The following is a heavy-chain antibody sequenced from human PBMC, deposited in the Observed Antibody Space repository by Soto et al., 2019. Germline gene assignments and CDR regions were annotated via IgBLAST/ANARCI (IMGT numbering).Heavy chain of an antibody. CDR2: IYYSGST. J-gene: IGHJ6*02. V-gene: IGHV4-59*01. CDR3: ARVNKGQQWLGERYYGMDV. D-gene: IGHD6-19*01. Sequence: SETLSLTCTVSGGSISSYYWSWIRQPPGKGLEWIGYIYYSGSTNYNPSLKRRVTISVYTSKNQFSLKLSTVSAADTAVYYCARVNKGQQWLGERYYGMDVWGQGTTVTVSS. CDR1: GGSISSYY.